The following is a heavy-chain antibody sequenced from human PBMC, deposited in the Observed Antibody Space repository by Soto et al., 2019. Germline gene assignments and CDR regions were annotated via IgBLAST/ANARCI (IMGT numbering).Heavy chain of an antibody. D-gene: IGHD3-3*01. V-gene: IGHV3-64D*08. CDR1: GFTFSSYA. CDR3: VKPYYDFWSGLVTAYFDY. CDR2: ISSNGGST. Sequence: GGSLRLSCSASGFTFSSYAMHWVRQAPGKGLEYVSAISSNGGSTYYADSVKGRFTISRDNSKNTLYLQMGSLRAEDTAVYYCVKPYYDFWSGLVTAYFDYWGQGTLVTVSS. J-gene: IGHJ4*02.